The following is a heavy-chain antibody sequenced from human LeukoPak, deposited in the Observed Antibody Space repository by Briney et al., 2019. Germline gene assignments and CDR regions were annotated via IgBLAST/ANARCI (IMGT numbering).Heavy chain of an antibody. CDR3: ARDLVTMVRGGRNWFDP. D-gene: IGHD3-10*01. CDR1: GYTFTSYG. J-gene: IGHJ5*02. CDR2: ISAYNGNT. V-gene: IGHV1-18*01. Sequence: ASVKVSCKASGYTFTSYGISWVRQAPGQGLEWMGWISAYNGNTNYAQKLQGRVTMTTDTSTSTAYMELRSLRSDDTAVYYCARDLVTMVRGGRNWFDPWGQGTLVTVSS.